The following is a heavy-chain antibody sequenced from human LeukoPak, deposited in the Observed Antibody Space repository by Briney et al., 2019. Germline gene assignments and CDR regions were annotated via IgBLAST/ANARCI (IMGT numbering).Heavy chain of an antibody. CDR1: GFTFSSYE. Sequence: GGSLRFSCEASGFTFSSYEMNWVRQAPGKGLEWVSSISSSSNYIYYADSVKGRFTISRDNAKNSLYLQMNSLRAEDTAVYYCAREPGDSSGWSEWGQGTLVTVSS. CDR3: AREPGDSSGWSE. J-gene: IGHJ4*02. V-gene: IGHV3-21*01. D-gene: IGHD6-19*01. CDR2: ISSSSNYI.